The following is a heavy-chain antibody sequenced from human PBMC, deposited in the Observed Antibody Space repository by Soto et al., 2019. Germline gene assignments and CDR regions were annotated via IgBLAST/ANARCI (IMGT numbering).Heavy chain of an antibody. D-gene: IGHD6-13*01. J-gene: IGHJ6*02. CDR3: AKEPHSSSWSFRTV. CDR1: GYTFTSSD. V-gene: IGHV1-8*01. Sequence: ASVKVSCKTSGYTFTSSDVNWVRQATGQGLEWMGWMNPNSGNTGFAQKFQGRGTMTRNTSISTAYMELSSLRAEDTAVYYCAKEPHSSSWSFRTVWGQGTTVTVSS. CDR2: MNPNSGNT.